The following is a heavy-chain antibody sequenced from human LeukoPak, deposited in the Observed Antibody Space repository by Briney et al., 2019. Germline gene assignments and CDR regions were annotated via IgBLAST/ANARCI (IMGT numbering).Heavy chain of an antibody. J-gene: IGHJ6*02. CDR2: TYSGET. D-gene: IGHD3-3*01. Sequence: GGSLSLSCAASGFTVSNNYMSWVRQAPGRLEWLSVTYSGETQYADSVKGRFTISRDDSKNTLYLQMNSLRAEDTAIYYCVRDQFSWGQGTTVTVSS. CDR1: GFTVSNNY. CDR3: VRDQFS. V-gene: IGHV3-66*01.